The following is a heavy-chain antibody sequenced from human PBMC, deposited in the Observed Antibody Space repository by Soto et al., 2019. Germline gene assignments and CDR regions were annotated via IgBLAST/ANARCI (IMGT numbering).Heavy chain of an antibody. D-gene: IGHD3-10*01. V-gene: IGHV4-38-2*01. CDR2: VDHSGST. Sequence: SETLSLTCAVSGYSFNSDYYWGWIRQPPGKGLEWIGSVDHSGSTYTSPSLTSRLTIFIDTSNNQFSVRLTSMTAADAAMYFCSKKGYYPSGKINLFDSWGPGTLVTVSS. CDR1: GYSFNSDYY. CDR3: SKKGYYPSGKINLFDS. J-gene: IGHJ4*02.